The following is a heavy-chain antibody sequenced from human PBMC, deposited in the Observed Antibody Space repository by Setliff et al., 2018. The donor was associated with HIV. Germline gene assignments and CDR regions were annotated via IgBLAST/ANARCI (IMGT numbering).Heavy chain of an antibody. V-gene: IGHV3-7*03. D-gene: IGHD1-26*01. CDR3: ATAPGERLWWAFDI. J-gene: IGHJ3*02. CDR2: IKRDGSQK. CDR1: GFSINNYW. Sequence: GESLKISCAASGFSINNYWMTGVRQAPGKGLEWVADIKRDGSQKEYGDAVKGRFTITRDNAKNSLYLQMDNLRAEDTAVYYCATAPGERLWWAFDIWGQGTMVTVSS.